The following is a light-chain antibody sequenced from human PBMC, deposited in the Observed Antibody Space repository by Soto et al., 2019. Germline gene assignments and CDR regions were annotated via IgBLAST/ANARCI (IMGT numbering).Light chain of an antibody. Sequence: QSVLTQPPSAAGSPGELVTISCTGTSSDVGAYDYVSWYHQHPGKAPKLMIYEINKRPSGVPDRFSGSKSGNTASLTVSGLQAEDEADYYCSSFAGSNNFPYVFGTGTKVTVL. V-gene: IGLV2-8*01. CDR1: SSDVGAYDY. J-gene: IGLJ1*01. CDR3: SSFAGSNNFPYV. CDR2: EIN.